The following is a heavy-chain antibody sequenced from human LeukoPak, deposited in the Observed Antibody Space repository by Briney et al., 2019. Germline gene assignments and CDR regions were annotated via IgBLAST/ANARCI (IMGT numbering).Heavy chain of an antibody. V-gene: IGHV3-33*01. D-gene: IGHD5-12*01. Sequence: GGSLRLSCAASGFTFSLYAMHWVRQAPGKGLEWVALIWYDGSKKYDADSVEGRFTISRDNSKNTLYLQVNSLRADDTAVYYCARDIGRGYSYGPFDYWGQGTLVTVSS. CDR3: ARDIGRGYSYGPFDY. J-gene: IGHJ4*02. CDR2: IWYDGSKK. CDR1: GFTFSLYA.